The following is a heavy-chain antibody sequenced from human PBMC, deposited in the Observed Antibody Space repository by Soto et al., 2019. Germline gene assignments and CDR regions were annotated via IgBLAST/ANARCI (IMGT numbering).Heavy chain of an antibody. CDR1: GGSISSGDYY. J-gene: IGHJ5*02. CDR2: IYYSGST. CDR3: ARGGVVVPAAISVLWFDP. V-gene: IGHV4-30-4*01. D-gene: IGHD2-2*01. Sequence: PSETLSLTCTVSGGSISSGDYYWSWIRQPPGKGLEWIGYIYYSGSTYYNPSLKSRVTISVDTSKNQFSLKLSSVTAADTAVYYCARGGVVVPAAISVLWFDPWGQGTLVTVPQ.